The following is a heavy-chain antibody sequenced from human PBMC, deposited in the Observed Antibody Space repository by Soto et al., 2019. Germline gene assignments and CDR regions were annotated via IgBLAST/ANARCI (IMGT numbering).Heavy chain of an antibody. V-gene: IGHV2-5*02. Sequence: QITLKESGPTLVKPTQTLTLTCTFSGFSLSTSGVGVGWIRQPPGKALEWLALIYWDDDKRYSPSLKSRLTITQDTXXNXVXHTMTNMDPVDTATYYCAHSWYCSGGSCYYTYYFDYCGQGTLVTVSS. J-gene: IGHJ4*02. CDR3: AHSWYCSGGSCYYTYYFDY. D-gene: IGHD2-15*01. CDR1: GFSLSTSGVG. CDR2: IYWDDDK.